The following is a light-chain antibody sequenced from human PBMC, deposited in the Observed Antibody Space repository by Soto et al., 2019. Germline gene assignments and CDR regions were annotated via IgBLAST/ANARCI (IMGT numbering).Light chain of an antibody. J-gene: IGKJ3*01. CDR1: QSLLHSNGYNY. V-gene: IGKV2-28*01. Sequence: DIVMTQSPLSLPVTPGEPASISCRSSQSLLHSNGYNYLDWYLQKPGQSPQLLIYLGSNRSSGVPDRFSGRGSGTDFTLKISRVEAEDAGAYYCMQALQTSTFGPGTKVDIK. CDR3: MQALQTST. CDR2: LGS.